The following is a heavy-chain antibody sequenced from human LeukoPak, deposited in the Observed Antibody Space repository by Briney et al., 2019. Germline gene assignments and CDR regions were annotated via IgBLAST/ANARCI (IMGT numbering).Heavy chain of an antibody. CDR3: DSLTTYFDY. CDR1: GGSISSSSYY. V-gene: IGHV4-39*01. Sequence: SGTLSLTCTVSGGSISSSSYYWGWIRQPRGKGLEWIGSIYYSGSTYYNPSLKSRVTISVDTSKNQFTLKLSSVTAADTAVYYCDSLTTYFDYWGQGTLVTVSS. J-gene: IGHJ4*02. CDR2: IYYSGST. D-gene: IGHD1-14*01.